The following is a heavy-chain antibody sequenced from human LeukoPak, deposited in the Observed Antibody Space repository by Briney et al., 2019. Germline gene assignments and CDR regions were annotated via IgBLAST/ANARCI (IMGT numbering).Heavy chain of an antibody. D-gene: IGHD1-26*01. CDR2: ISGSGGST. CDR3: AKPTYIHSDALHY. Sequence: GGSLRLSCAASGFTFSSYAMSWVRQAPGKGLEWVSAISGSGGSTYYADSVKGRFTISRDNSKSTLYLQMNSLRAEDTAVYYCAKPTYIHSDALHYWGQGTLVTVSS. V-gene: IGHV3-23*01. J-gene: IGHJ4*02. CDR1: GFTFSSYA.